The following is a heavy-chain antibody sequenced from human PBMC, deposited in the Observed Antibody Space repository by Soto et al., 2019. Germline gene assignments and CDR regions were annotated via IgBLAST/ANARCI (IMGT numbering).Heavy chain of an antibody. V-gene: IGHV3-7*01. CDR2: INGDGREQ. J-gene: IGHJ4*02. D-gene: IGHD6-19*01. Sequence: HPGGSLRLSCAASGFSFSSHWMTWVRQAPGKGLVWVANINGDGREQYYVDSVKGRFTVSRDNTKNSVYLQMNSLGVEDTAVYYCARDSSDWSRDYWGQGTLVTVSS. CDR3: ARDSSDWSRDY. CDR1: GFSFSSHW.